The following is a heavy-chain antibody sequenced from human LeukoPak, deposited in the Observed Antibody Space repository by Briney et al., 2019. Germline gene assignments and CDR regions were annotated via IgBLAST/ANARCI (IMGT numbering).Heavy chain of an antibody. CDR2: ISSDGSTT. V-gene: IGHV3-74*01. CDR3: GTAQY. Sequence: GGSLRLSCAASGFIFNDFWMHWLRQVPGKGPVWVSRISSDGSTTYYADSVKGRFTISRDNAKNTLYLQMSSLRVEDTAVYYCGTAQYWGQGTLLTVSS. J-gene: IGHJ4*02. CDR1: GFIFNDFW.